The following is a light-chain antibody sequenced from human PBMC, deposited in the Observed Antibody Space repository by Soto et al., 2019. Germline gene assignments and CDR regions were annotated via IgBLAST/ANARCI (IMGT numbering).Light chain of an antibody. CDR3: QQSYAPPWT. Sequence: DIELTQSPASLPASLGDMITITCRASQSIDTYLNWYQQKLGRAPNLLISAASSLQSGVPSRFSGGGSGTDFTLNISSLQTEDFATYFCQQSYAPPWTF. J-gene: IGKJ1*01. CDR1: QSIDTY. V-gene: IGKV1-39*01. CDR2: AAS.